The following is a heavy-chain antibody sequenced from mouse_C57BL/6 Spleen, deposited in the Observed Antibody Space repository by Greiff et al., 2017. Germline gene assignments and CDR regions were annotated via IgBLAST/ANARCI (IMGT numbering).Heavy chain of an antibody. CDR2: IDPENGDT. CDR1: GFNITDDY. V-gene: IGHV14-4*01. CDR3: TKTGTGFAY. J-gene: IGHJ3*01. Sequence: EVQLQQSGAELVRPGASVKLSCTASGFNITDDYLPWVKQRPAPGLEWIGWIDPENGDTESASEFQGKATITADNSANTADQQHSSLSSEATAVYYGTKTGTGFAYWGQGTLVTVSA. D-gene: IGHD4-1*01.